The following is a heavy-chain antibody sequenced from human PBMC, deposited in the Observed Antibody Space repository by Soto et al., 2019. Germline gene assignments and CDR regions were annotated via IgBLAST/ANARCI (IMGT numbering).Heavy chain of an antibody. CDR3: ARTDVDYYYMDV. J-gene: IGHJ6*03. D-gene: IGHD2-21*01. CDR2: IYYSGST. CDR1: GGSISSGGYY. V-gene: IGHV4-31*03. Sequence: QVQLQESGPGLVKPSQTLSLTCTVSGGSISSGGYYWSWIRQHPGKGLEWIGYIYYSGSTYYNQSLKSRVTISVDTSKNQFSLKLSSVTAADTAVYYCARTDVDYYYMDVWGKGTTVTVSS.